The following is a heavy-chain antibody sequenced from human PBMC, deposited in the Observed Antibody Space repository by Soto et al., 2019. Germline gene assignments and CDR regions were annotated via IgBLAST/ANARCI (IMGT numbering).Heavy chain of an antibody. Sequence: QVQLQESGPGLVKPSETLSLTCTVSGGSISSSSYYWGWIRQPPGKGLEWIGSIYYSGSTYYNPSLKSRVTISVDTSKNQFSLKLSSVTAADTAVYYCARLRSDVFDYWGQGTLVTVSS. V-gene: IGHV4-39*01. CDR1: GGSISSSSYY. CDR2: IYYSGST. CDR3: ARLRSDVFDY. J-gene: IGHJ4*02.